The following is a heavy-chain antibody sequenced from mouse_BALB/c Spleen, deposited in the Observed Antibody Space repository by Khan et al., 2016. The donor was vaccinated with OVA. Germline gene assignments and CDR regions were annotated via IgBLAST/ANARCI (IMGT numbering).Heavy chain of an antibody. CDR2: INPNNGGS. CDR3: TRSGYGSFAY. Sequence: VQLQESGAELVKTGASVKLSCKASGYTFSSYYLYWVKQRPGQGLEWIGEINPNNGGSNFNEKFKSKATLTVDKSSYTAYMQLISLTSEDSAVYYCTRSGYGSFAYRGQGTLVTVSA. D-gene: IGHD2-2*01. J-gene: IGHJ3*01. CDR1: GYTFSSYY. V-gene: IGHV1S81*02.